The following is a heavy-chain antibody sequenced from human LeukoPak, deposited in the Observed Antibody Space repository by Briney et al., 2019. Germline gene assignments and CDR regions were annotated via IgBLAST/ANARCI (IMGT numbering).Heavy chain of an antibody. D-gene: IGHD6-13*01. V-gene: IGHV5-51*01. CDR3: ARLYLPYTSAWYGSAFDI. Sequence: GESLKISCKSSGYSFTSYWIAWVRQMPGKGLEWMGILYPGDSDTRYSPSFQGQVTISADRSITTAYLQWSSLKASDTAMYYCARLYLPYTSAWYGSAFDIWGQGTMVTVSS. CDR1: GYSFTSYW. J-gene: IGHJ3*02. CDR2: LYPGDSDT.